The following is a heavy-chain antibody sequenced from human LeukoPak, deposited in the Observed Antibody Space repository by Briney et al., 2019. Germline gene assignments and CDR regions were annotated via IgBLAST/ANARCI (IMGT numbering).Heavy chain of an antibody. CDR1: RYTFTGYY. J-gene: IGHJ4*02. D-gene: IGHD3-10*01. Sequence: SSVTVSCMASRYTFTGYYMHGLGPAPGKGREWMGWINPNSGGTNYAQRFQGRVTMTRDTSISTAYMELSRLRSDDTAVYYCARGAGGYSDYWGQGTLVTVSS. V-gene: IGHV1-2*02. CDR3: ARGAGGYSDY. CDR2: INPNSGGT.